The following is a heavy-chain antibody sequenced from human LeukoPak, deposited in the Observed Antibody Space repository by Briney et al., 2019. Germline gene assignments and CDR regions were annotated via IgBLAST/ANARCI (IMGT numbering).Heavy chain of an antibody. Sequence: GPTLVKPTQTLTLTCTFSGFSLSTSGVGVGWIRQPPGKALEWLAIISWNDDIRYSPPLKTRLTITKDTSKHQAVLTMTNMDPLDTAIYYCAHRRWYYYDSNVYYLVNWGQGTQVTVSS. CDR3: AHRRWYYYDSNVYYLVN. V-gene: IGHV2-5*01. D-gene: IGHD3-22*01. CDR2: ISWNDDI. J-gene: IGHJ4*02. CDR1: GFSLSTSGVG.